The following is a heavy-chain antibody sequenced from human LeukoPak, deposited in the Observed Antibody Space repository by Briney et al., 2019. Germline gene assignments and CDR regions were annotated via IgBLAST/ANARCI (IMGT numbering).Heavy chain of an antibody. J-gene: IGHJ6*02. CDR2: IYYSGST. V-gene: IGHV4-59*01. CDR1: GGSISSYY. CDR3: ARFYDILTGYYVSWYYYYGMDV. D-gene: IGHD3-9*01. Sequence: SETLSLTCTVSGGSISSYYWSWIRQPPGKGLEWIGYIYYSGSTNYNPSLKSRVTISVDTSKNQFSLKLSSVTAADTAVYYCARFYDILTGYYVSWYYYYGMDVWGQGTTVTVSS.